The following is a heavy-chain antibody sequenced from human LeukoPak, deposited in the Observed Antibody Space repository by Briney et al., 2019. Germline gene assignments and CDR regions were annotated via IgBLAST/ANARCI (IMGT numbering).Heavy chain of an antibody. J-gene: IGHJ4*02. CDR1: GFTLSNYG. V-gene: IGHV3-23*01. CDR3: AKRGVVIRVILVGFHKEAYYFDS. D-gene: IGHD3-22*01. CDR2: ISDSGGRR. Sequence: GGALRLSCTVSGFTLSNYGMSWVRQAPGKGLEWVAGISDSGGRRKYADSVKGRFTISRDNPKNTLYLQMNSLRADDTAVYFCAKRGVVIRVILVGFHKEAYYFDSWGQGALVTVSS.